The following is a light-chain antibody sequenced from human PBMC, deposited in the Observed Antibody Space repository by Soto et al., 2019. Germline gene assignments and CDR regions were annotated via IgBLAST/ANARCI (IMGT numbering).Light chain of an antibody. Sequence: DIVMSQSPDTLSVSRGERATLSCRVSKSISRNLAWYRQNPRPAPRLLTYGASTRASGIPASFSGSGSGTEFTLTISSLQSEDFAVYYCQQYSNWPPWTFGQGTKVDI. CDR1: KSISRN. CDR3: QQYSNWPPWT. J-gene: IGKJ1*01. V-gene: IGKV3-15*01. CDR2: GAS.